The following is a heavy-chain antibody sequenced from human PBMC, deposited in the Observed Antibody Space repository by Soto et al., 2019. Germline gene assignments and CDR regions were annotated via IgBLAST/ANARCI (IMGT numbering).Heavy chain of an antibody. J-gene: IGHJ6*03. CDR1: AFSFSNYG. CDR2: IWSDASGR. V-gene: IGHV3-33*01. CDR3: ARDRTGSHYMDV. D-gene: IGHD1-1*01. Sequence: QVQLMESGGGLVQPDKSLRLSCAASAFSFSNYGMHWVCQAPGKGLEWVAVIWSDASGRHYAGSVRGRFSISRDNSKNALYLQMNSLGVDDTAVYYCARDRTGSHYMDVWRKGTAVTVS.